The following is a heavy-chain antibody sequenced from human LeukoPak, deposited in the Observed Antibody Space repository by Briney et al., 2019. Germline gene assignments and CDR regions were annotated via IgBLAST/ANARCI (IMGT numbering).Heavy chain of an antibody. CDR1: GFTSTIYG. CDR2: ISGTGART. D-gene: IGHD3-22*01. CDR3: ARSHSSDHPDLDY. J-gene: IGHJ4*02. V-gene: IGHV3-23*01. Sequence: PGGSLRLSCTASGFTSTIYGMTWVRQAPGKGLEWVATISGTGARTYYADSAKGRFTISRDSSKNPLDLQMNSLRAEDTAVYYCARSHSSDHPDLDYWGQGTLVTVSS.